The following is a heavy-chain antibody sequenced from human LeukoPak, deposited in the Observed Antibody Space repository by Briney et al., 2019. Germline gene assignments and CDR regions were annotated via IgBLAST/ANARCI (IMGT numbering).Heavy chain of an antibody. CDR2: INHSGST. V-gene: IGHV4-34*01. Sequence: SETLSLTCAVYGGSFSGYYWSWIRQPPGKGLEWIGEINHSGSTNYSPSLKSRVTISVDTSKNQFSLKLSSVTAADTAVYYCARGRKAAAYFDYWGQGTLVTVSS. D-gene: IGHD6-13*01. CDR1: GGSFSGYY. J-gene: IGHJ4*02. CDR3: ARGRKAAAYFDY.